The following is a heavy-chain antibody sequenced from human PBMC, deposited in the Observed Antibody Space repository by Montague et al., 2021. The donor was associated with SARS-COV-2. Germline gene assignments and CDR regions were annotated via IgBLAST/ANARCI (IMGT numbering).Heavy chain of an antibody. CDR2: IDWDGDK. CDR3: ARGPSDTYYYNGMDV. V-gene: IGHV2-70*11. Sequence: PALVKPTQTLTLTCTFSGLSLSTSGMCMARIRQPPGKALEWLARIDWDGDKYYNTSLKSRLTISKDTSKNLVVLTMTNMDPVDTATYYCARGPSDTYYYNGMDVWGRGTTVTVS. J-gene: IGHJ6*02. CDR1: GLSLSTSGMC.